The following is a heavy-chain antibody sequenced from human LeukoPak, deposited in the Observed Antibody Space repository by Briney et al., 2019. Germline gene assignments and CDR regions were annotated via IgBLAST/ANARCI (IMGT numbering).Heavy chain of an antibody. J-gene: IGHJ4*02. Sequence: GGSLRLSCAASGFTVSSNYMSWVRQAPGKGLEWVSVIYSGGSTYYADSVKGRFTISRDNSKNTLYLQMNSLRAEDTAVYYCAKGGYCSSTSCYRRVGYVYWGQGTLVTVSS. D-gene: IGHD2-2*01. CDR1: GFTVSSNY. CDR3: AKGGYCSSTSCYRRVGYVY. V-gene: IGHV3-53*05. CDR2: IYSGGST.